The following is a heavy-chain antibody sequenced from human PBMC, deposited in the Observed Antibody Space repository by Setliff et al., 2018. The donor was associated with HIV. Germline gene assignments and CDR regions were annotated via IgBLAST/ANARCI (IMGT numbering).Heavy chain of an antibody. D-gene: IGHD5-18*01. CDR1: GFIFSSHD. V-gene: IGHV3-13*01. CDR2: IGTGGDT. CDR3: ASIELAAMVPVDY. Sequence: GGSLRLSCEASGFIFSSHDFHWVRQAAGKGLEWVSAIGTGGDTYYADSVKGRFTISRDNAKSSLFLQMNSLRAEDTAVYYCASIELAAMVPVDYWGQGTLVTVSS. J-gene: IGHJ4*02.